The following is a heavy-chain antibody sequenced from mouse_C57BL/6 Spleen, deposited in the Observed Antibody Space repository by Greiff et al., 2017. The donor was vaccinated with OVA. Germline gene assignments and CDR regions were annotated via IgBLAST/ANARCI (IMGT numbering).Heavy chain of an antibody. V-gene: IGHV1-26*01. CDR1: GYTFTDYY. Sequence: EVQLQQSGPELVKPGASVKISCKASGYTFTDYYMNWVKQSHGKSLEWIGDINPNNGGTSYNQKFKGKATLTVDKSSSTAYMELRSLTSEDSAVYYWARSDYYGSGAMDYWGQGTSVTVSS. D-gene: IGHD1-1*01. J-gene: IGHJ4*01. CDR2: INPNNGGT. CDR3: ARSDYYGSGAMDY.